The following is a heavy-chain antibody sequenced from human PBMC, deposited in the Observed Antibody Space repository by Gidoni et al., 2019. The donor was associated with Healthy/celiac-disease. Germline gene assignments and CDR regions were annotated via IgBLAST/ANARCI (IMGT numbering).Heavy chain of an antibody. CDR3: ARVDYGDYDY. V-gene: IGHV3-21*01. CDR2: ISSSRSYI. CDR1: GFTFMSYS. D-gene: IGHD4-17*01. Sequence: EVQLVESGGGLVKPGGSLRLSCPASGFTFMSYSMNWVRQAPGKGLEWVSSISSSRSYIYYADSVKGRFTIARDNAKNSLYLQMNSLRAEDTAVYYCARVDYGDYDYWGQGTLVTVSS. J-gene: IGHJ4*02.